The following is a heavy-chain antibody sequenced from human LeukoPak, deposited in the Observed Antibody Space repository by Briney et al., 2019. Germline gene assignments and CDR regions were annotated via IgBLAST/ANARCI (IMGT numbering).Heavy chain of an antibody. J-gene: IGHJ3*02. CDR3: AREGSGSYGNAFDI. CDR2: IWYDGSHK. V-gene: IGHV3-30*02. D-gene: IGHD3-10*01. CDR1: GFTFSSYG. Sequence: GGSLRLSCAASGFTFSSYGMHWVRQAPGKGLEWVAFIWYDGSHKYYADSVKGRLTISRDNSKNTRYLQMNSLRDEDTAVYYCAREGSGSYGNAFDIWGQGTMVTVSS.